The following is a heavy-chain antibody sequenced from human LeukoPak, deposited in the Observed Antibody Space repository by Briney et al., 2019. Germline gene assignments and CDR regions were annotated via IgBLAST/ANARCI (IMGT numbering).Heavy chain of an antibody. CDR1: GYTFTGYY. V-gene: IGHV1-2*02. CDR3: AKVGVGAIFAFDI. D-gene: IGHD1-26*01. Sequence: ASVKVSCKASGYTFTGYYMHWVRQAPGQGLEWMGWINPNSGGTNYAQKFQGRVTMTRDTSISTAYMELSRLRSDDTAVYYCAKVGVGAIFAFDIWGQGTMVTVSS. CDR2: INPNSGGT. J-gene: IGHJ3*02.